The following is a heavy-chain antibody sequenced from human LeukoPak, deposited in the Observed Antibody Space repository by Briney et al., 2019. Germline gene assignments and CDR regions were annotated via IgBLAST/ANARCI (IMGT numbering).Heavy chain of an antibody. J-gene: IGHJ4*02. CDR2: ISGSGDAI. CDR1: GFPFSAYY. Sequence: PGGSLRLSCAASGFPFSAYYMSWLRQAPGKGLEWISHISGSGDAIYYADSVKGRFTISRDNSKSTLYLQMNSLRAEDTAVYYCAKVRWDNSGWYYLDYWGQGTLVTVSS. V-gene: IGHV3-11*04. CDR3: AKVRWDNSGWYYLDY. D-gene: IGHD6-19*01.